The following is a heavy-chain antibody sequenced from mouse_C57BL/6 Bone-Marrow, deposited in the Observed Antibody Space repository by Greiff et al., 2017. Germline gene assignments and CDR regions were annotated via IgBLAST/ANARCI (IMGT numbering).Heavy chain of an antibody. J-gene: IGHJ3*01. CDR2: LEPSDSYT. V-gene: IGHV1-69*01. D-gene: IGHD1-1*01. Sequence: QVQLQQPGPELVMPGASVTLPCKASGYTFTSYWMHWVKQRPGQGLEWIGELEPSDSYTNYNQKFKGKSTLTVDKSSSTAYMQLSSLTSEDSAVYYCARSLYGPWFAYWGQGTLVTVSA. CDR1: GYTFTSYW. CDR3: ARSLYGPWFAY.